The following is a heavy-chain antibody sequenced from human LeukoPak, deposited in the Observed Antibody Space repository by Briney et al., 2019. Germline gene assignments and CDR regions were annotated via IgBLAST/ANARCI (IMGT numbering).Heavy chain of an antibody. Sequence: PSETLSLTCTVSGGSISSYYWSWIRQAPGKGLEWIGYIYYSGSTQYNPSLKSRVTISVDTSKNQFSLKLSSVTAADTAVYYCARRQWENHSTSPFNWFDPWGQGTLVTVSS. CDR3: ARRQWENHSTSPFNWFDP. J-gene: IGHJ5*02. CDR1: GGSISSYY. V-gene: IGHV4-59*08. D-gene: IGHD2-2*01. CDR2: IYYSGST.